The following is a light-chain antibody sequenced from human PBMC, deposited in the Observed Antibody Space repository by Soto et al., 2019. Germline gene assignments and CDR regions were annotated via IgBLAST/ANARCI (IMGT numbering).Light chain of an antibody. J-gene: IGKJ4*01. V-gene: IGKV3-20*01. Sequence: EMELTQSPGTLSLSPGERATLSCRASQSVRGNYLAWYQQKPGQAPRLLIHGASSMATGIPDRFSGSGSGTDFNLTISRLVPEDFAVFDCQRYGRSPLIFGGGTKVEIK. CDR2: GAS. CDR3: QRYGRSPLI. CDR1: QSVRGNY.